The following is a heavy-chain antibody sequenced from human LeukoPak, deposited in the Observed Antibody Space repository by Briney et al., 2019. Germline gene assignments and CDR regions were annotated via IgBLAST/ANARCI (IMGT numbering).Heavy chain of an antibody. CDR2: MSPNSGNA. CDR3: ARRIRGAPTDY. V-gene: IGHV1-8*01. Sequence: ASVKVSCKASGYTFTTYDLNWVRQATGQGFEWMGWMSPNSGNAGYAQKFQGRVTMTRNTSISTAYMELSNLTSEDTAVYYCARRIRGAPTDYWGQGTLVTVSS. CDR1: GYTFTTYD. J-gene: IGHJ4*02. D-gene: IGHD3-10*01.